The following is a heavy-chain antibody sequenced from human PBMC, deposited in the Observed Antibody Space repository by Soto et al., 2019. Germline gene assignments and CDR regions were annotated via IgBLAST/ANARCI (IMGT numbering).Heavy chain of an antibody. CDR1: GFTFTDYW. J-gene: IGHJ6*02. V-gene: IGHV3-74*01. CDR3: ARGIKNKYGMDV. Sequence: EVQLVESGGGLVQPGGSLRLSCAASGFTFTDYWINWVRRAPGKGLVWVSRINGDGSRISQADSVKGRFTISRDNALSTFYLQINSLRVEDTAVYYCARGIKNKYGMDVWGQGTTFTVSS. D-gene: IGHD2-15*01. CDR2: INGDGSRI.